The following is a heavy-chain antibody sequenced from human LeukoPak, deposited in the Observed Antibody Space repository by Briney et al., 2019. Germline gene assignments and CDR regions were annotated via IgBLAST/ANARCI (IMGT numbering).Heavy chain of an antibody. Sequence: SETLSLTCTVSGGSVSSSSYYWGWIRHPPGKGLEWIGSIYYSGSTYYNPSLKSRVTISVDTSKNQFSLKLSSVAAADTAVYYCARPRTMIVVVDAFDIWGQGTMVTVSS. CDR2: IYYSGST. CDR1: GGSVSSSSYY. CDR3: ARPRTMIVVVDAFDI. V-gene: IGHV4-39*01. J-gene: IGHJ3*02. D-gene: IGHD3-22*01.